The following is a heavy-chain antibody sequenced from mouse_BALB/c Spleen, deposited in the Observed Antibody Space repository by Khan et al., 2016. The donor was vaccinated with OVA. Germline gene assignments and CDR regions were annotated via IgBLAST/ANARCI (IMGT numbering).Heavy chain of an antibody. V-gene: IGHV1-4*01. J-gene: IGHJ3*01. CDR1: AYTFTSYT. CDR3: AREGAYFRSDGWFAY. CDR2: FSPSSGYT. D-gene: IGHD2-14*01. Sequence: QVQLKESGAELARPGASVKMSCKASAYTFTSYTIHWVKQRPGQGLEWIGYFSPSSGYTYYNQNFKDKATLTAAKSSSTAYMQLRSLTSEASAVFYGAREGAYFRSDGWFAYWGQGTLVTVSA.